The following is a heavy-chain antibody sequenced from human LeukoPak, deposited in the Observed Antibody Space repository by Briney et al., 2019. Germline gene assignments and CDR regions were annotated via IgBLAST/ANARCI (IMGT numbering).Heavy chain of an antibody. J-gene: IGHJ4*02. D-gene: IGHD1/OR15-1a*01. Sequence: ASVKVSCKASGYTFTSYGISWVRQAPGQGLEWMGWISAYNGNTNYAQKLQGRVTMTTDTSTSTAYMELRSLRSDDTAVYYCARRSARLRRGEQPFDYWGQGTLVTVSS. CDR1: GYTFTSYG. V-gene: IGHV1-18*01. CDR3: ARRSARLRRGEQPFDY. CDR2: ISAYNGNT.